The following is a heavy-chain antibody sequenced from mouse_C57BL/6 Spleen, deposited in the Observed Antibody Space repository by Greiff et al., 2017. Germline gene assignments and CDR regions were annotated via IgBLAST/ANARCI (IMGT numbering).Heavy chain of an antibody. CDR1: GYSITSGYY. CDR2: ISYDGSN. Sequence: VQLQQSGPGLVKPSQSLSLTCSVTGYSITSGYYWNWIRQFPGNKLEWMGYISYDGSNNYNPSLKNRISITRDTSKNQFFLKLNSVTTEDTATYYCARDRPGGTNWYFDVWGTGTTVTVSS. V-gene: IGHV3-6*01. CDR3: ARDRPGGTNWYFDV. J-gene: IGHJ1*03. D-gene: IGHD3-3*01.